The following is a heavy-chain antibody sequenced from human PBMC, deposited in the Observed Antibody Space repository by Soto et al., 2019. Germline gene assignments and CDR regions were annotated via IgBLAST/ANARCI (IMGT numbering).Heavy chain of an antibody. V-gene: IGHV3-21*01. D-gene: IGHD1-26*01. CDR1: GFTFSSYS. J-gene: IGHJ6*02. CDR3: ARDVREVSYYYYGMDV. Sequence: GGSLRLSCAASGFTFSSYSMNWVRQAPGKGLEWVSSISSSSSYIYYADSVKGRFTISRDNAKNSLYLQMNSLRAEDTAVYYCARDVREVSYYYYGMDVWGQGTTVTVSS. CDR2: ISSSSSYI.